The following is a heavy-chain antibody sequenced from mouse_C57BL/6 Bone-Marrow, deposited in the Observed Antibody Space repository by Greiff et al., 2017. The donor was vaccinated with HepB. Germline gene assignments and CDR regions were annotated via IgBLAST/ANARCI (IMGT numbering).Heavy chain of an antibody. V-gene: IGHV5-6*02. D-gene: IGHD2-3*01. CDR3: ARHGDGTGAY. J-gene: IGHJ3*01. CDR2: ISSGGSYT. Sequence: EVKLVESGGDLVKPGGSLKLSCAASGFTFSSYGMSWVRQTPDKRLEWVATISSGGSYTYYPDSVKGRFTISRDNAKNTLYLQMSSLKSEDTAMYYCARHGDGTGAYWGQGNLVTVSA. CDR1: GFTFSSYG.